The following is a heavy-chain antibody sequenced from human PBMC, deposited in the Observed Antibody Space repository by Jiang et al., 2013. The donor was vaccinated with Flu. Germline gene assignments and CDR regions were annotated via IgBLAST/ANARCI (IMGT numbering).Heavy chain of an antibody. CDR1: GGSISSRNYY. J-gene: IGHJ4*02. Sequence: GLLKPSETLSLTCTVSGGSISSRNYYWDWIRQSPGKGLEWIGSIYYSESTYYNPSLKSRVTISVDTSKNQFSLKVYSVIAADTAVYYCARRQTRGSVLDYWGQGTLVTVSS. V-gene: IGHV4-39*01. D-gene: IGHD3-10*01. CDR2: IYYSEST. CDR3: ARRQTRGSVLDY.